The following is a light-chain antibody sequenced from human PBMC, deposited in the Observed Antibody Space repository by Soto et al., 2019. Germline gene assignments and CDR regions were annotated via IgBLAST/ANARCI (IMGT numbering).Light chain of an antibody. J-gene: IGKJ1*01. Sequence: DIRMTQSPASLSASVGDRVTVTCRASQNIDKYLHWYQQKPGKAPNLLIFSASVLQSGVPSRFIGSGSGTEFTLTISCLQPADFATYYCKQTYSNVVTFGQGNKVDIK. V-gene: IGKV1-39*01. CDR2: SAS. CDR3: KQTYSNVVT. CDR1: QNIDKY.